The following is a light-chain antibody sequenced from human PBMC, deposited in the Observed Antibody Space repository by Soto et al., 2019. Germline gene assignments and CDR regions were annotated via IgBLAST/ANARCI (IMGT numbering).Light chain of an antibody. CDR1: QSVSSSY. CDR3: QQYGNSIPIT. V-gene: IGKV3-20*01. CDR2: GAS. Sequence: NVLTQSPGTLSLSPWERATLSCRASQSVSSSYLAWYQQKPGQAPKLLIYGASNRATGIPARFSGSGSGTDFTLTISRLEPEDFAVYYCQQYGNSIPITFGQGTRLEI. J-gene: IGKJ5*01.